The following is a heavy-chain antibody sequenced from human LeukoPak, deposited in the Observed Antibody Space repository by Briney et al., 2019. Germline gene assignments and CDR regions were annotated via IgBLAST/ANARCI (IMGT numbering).Heavy chain of an antibody. J-gene: IGHJ4*02. Sequence: PPGGSLRLSCAASGFTFYAYDMTWVRQTPGKGLEWVSGISDSGDRTYYADSVKGRFTISRDNSKHTLSLQMSSLRAEDTALYYCAKKKGIGYYPLHYWGQGTPVTVSS. CDR3: AKKKGIGYYPLHY. D-gene: IGHD3-22*01. CDR2: ISDSGDRT. CDR1: GFTFYAYD. V-gene: IGHV3-23*01.